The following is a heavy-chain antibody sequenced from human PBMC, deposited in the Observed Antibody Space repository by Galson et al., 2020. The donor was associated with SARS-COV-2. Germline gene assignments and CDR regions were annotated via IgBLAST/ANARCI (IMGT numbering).Heavy chain of an antibody. CDR3: ARSAEYYYNSRGYFDY. D-gene: IGHD3-22*01. Sequence: SETLSLTCTVSGGSISSGSYYWSWIRQPAGKGLEWIGHIYTSGSTNYNPSLKSRVTISVDTSKNQFSLKLSSVTAADTAVYYCARSAEYYYNSRGYFDYWGQGTLVTVSS. CDR1: GGSISSGSYY. CDR2: IYTSGST. V-gene: IGHV4-61*09. J-gene: IGHJ4*02.